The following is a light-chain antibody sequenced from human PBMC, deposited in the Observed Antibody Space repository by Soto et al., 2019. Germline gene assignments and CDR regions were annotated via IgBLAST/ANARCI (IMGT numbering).Light chain of an antibody. CDR1: SSDVGSFNL. V-gene: IGLV2-23*01. Sequence: QSALTQPASGSGSPGQSITISCTGTSSDVGSFNLVSWYQQHPGQAPKLMIYEANNRPSWISNRFSGSKSGNTASLTISGLQAEDEADYYCCSYAGSYTFIFGGGTKVTVL. CDR2: EAN. J-gene: IGLJ2*01. CDR3: CSYAGSYTFI.